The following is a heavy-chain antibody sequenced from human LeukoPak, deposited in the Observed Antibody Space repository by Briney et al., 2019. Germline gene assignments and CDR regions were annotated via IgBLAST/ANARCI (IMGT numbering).Heavy chain of an antibody. Sequence: GGSLSLSCAASGFSFSNYAMYWVRQAPGEGLEWVSVISGGGSTTYADSVKGRFTISRDSSRNTVYLHMNNLRVEDMAVYYCVRSTGYFYCGMDVWGQGTTVTVS. V-gene: IGHV3-23*01. CDR1: GFSFSNYA. J-gene: IGHJ6*02. D-gene: IGHD2/OR15-2a*01. CDR2: ISGGGST. CDR3: VRSTGYFYCGMDV.